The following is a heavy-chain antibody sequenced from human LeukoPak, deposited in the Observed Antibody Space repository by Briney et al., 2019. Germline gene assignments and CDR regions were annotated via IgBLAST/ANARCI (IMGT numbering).Heavy chain of an antibody. Sequence: KPSETLSLTCAVYGGSFSGYYWGWIRQPPGKGLEWIGEINHSGSTNYNPSLKSRVTISVDTSKNQFFLKLSSVTAADTAVYYCARGLVDYWGQGTLVTVSS. V-gene: IGHV4-34*01. J-gene: IGHJ4*02. CDR2: INHSGST. CDR1: GGSFSGYY. CDR3: ARGLVDY.